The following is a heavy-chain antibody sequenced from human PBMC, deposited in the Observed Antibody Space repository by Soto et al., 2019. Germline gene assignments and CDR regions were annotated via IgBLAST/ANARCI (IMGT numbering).Heavy chain of an antibody. V-gene: IGHV1-69*06. D-gene: IGHD3-10*01. Sequence: SVKVSCKASGGTFSSYAISCVLQAPLQWLEWMGGIIPIFGTANYAQKFQGRVTITADKSTSTAYMELSSLRSEDTAVYYCARDGSGSYYYYYYGMDVWGQGTTVTVSS. CDR2: IIPIFGTA. CDR1: GGTFSSYA. CDR3: ARDGSGSYYYYYYGMDV. J-gene: IGHJ6*02.